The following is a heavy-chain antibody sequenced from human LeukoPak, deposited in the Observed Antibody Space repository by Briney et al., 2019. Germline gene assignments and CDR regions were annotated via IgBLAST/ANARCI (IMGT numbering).Heavy chain of an antibody. J-gene: IGHJ4*02. D-gene: IGHD5-12*01. V-gene: IGHV3-30*02. CDR2: IRFDASNI. CDR1: GFTFSSYG. Sequence: GGSLRLSCAASGFTFSSYGMHWVRQAPGKGLEWVAFIRFDASNIQYADSVKGRFTISRDNSKSTLYLQMNSLRAEDTAVYFCAKESPFSGPVTDYWGQGTLVTVSS. CDR3: AKESPFSGPVTDY.